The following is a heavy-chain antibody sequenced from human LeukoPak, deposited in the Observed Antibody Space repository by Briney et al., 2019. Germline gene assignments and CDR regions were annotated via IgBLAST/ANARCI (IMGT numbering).Heavy chain of an antibody. D-gene: IGHD3/OR15-3a*01. CDR2: IGKSGTDI. V-gene: IGHV3-11*01. CDR3: ATTARVGQN. Sequence: GGSLRLSCAASGFTFSDYYMSWIRQAPGKGLEWISCIGKSGTDINYVESVKGRFTVSRDNAKNSLFLQMDSLRADDTAVYYCATTARVGQNWGQGTLVTVSS. CDR1: GFTFSDYY. J-gene: IGHJ4*02.